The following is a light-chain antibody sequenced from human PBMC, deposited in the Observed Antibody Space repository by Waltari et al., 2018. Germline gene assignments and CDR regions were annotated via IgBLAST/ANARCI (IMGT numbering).Light chain of an antibody. V-gene: IGKV6-21*01. CDR3: HQSSSFPWT. J-gene: IGKJ1*01. Sequence: EIVLTQSPDFQSATPKEKVTTTCRASQSIASNLHLYQQKAAQSPKLLIKYATQSFSGVPSRFSGSGSGTYFTLTIYGLEAEDAATYYCHQSSSFPWTFGQGTKVEIK. CDR1: QSIASN. CDR2: YAT.